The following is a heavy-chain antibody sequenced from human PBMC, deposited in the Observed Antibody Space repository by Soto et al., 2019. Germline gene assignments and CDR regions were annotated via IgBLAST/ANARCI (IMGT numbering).Heavy chain of an antibody. CDR1: GGSISSGGYY. V-gene: IGHV4-31*03. CDR2: IYYSGST. D-gene: IGHD2-15*01. Sequence: QVQLQESGPGLVKPSQTLSLTCTVSGGSISSGGYYWSWIRQHPGKGLEWIGYIYYSGSTYYHPYLKSRITISIDTSKNQFSLKLSSVTAADTAVYFCARSEDINYYYYMDVWGKGTTVTGSS. CDR3: ARSEDINYYYYMDV. J-gene: IGHJ6*03.